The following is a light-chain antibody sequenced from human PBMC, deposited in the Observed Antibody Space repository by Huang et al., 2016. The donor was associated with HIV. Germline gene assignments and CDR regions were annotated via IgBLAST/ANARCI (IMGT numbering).Light chain of an antibody. J-gene: IGKJ3*01. CDR3: QQRTNWPPGFT. CDR2: DAS. CDR1: QSVGGY. Sequence: EIVLTQSPATLSLSPGERATLSCRASQSVGGYLAWYQQKPGQAPRLLIYDASNRATGIPARCSGSGSVTDFTLTISSLEPEDFAVYYCQQRTNWPPGFTFGPGTKVDIK. V-gene: IGKV3-11*01.